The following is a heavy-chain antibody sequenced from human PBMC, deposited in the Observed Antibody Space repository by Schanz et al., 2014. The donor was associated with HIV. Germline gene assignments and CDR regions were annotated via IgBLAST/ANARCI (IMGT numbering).Heavy chain of an antibody. J-gene: IGHJ5*02. CDR2: ISPNSGVT. CDR1: GYTFTDYY. D-gene: IGHD4-17*01. Sequence: QVRLVQSGAEVKKPGASVKVSCKASGYTFTDYYMHWVRQAPGQGPEWMGWISPNSGVTEYAQNFQGRVTMTRDTSIDTAYMELSRLTSDDTAVYYCARNTDSSDYPKWFGPWGQGTLVTVSS. V-gene: IGHV1-2*02. CDR3: ARNTDSSDYPKWFGP.